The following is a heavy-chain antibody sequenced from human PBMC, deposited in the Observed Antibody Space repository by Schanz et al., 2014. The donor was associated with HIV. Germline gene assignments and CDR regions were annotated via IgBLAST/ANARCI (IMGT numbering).Heavy chain of an antibody. CDR3: ARDLNVGRHFDH. D-gene: IGHD1-26*01. V-gene: IGHV3-33*08. J-gene: IGHJ4*02. Sequence: VQLLESGGGLVQPGGSLRLSCAVSGFTFSTNDMHWVRQVPGKGLEWVAVIGHEGNDIHYVDSVAGRFSISRDNSKNTLYLQLGSLRTEDTAVYYCARDLNVGRHFDHWGQGTLVTVSS. CDR2: IGHEGNDI. CDR1: GFTFSTND.